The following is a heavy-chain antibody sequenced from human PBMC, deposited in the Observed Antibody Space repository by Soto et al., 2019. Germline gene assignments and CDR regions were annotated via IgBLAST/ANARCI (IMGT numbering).Heavy chain of an antibody. CDR1: GITLRSNA. CDR2: MSGSGDST. J-gene: IGHJ4*02. CDR3: AKGGISLVRGSFDY. V-gene: IGHV3-23*01. Sequence: EVQLLESGGSLVQPGGSLRLSCAVSGITLRSNAMSWVRQAPGKRLEWVTAMSGSGDSTYYSDSVKGRFTISRDNSKNTLFLQMNSLRAEDTAVYYCAKGGISLVRGSFDYWGQGTLVTVSS. D-gene: IGHD3-10*01.